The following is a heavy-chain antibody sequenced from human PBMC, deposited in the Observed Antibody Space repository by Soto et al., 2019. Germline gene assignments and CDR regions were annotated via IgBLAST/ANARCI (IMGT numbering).Heavy chain of an antibody. V-gene: IGHV4-59*01. J-gene: IGHJ6*02. CDR2: IYYSGST. Sequence: SETLSLTCTVSGGSISSYYWSWIRQPPGKGLEWIGYIYYSGSTNYNPSLKSRVTISVDTSKNQFSLKLSSVTAADTAVYYCARSRPERWLQFFSGMDVWGQGTTVSV. CDR3: ARSRPERWLQFFSGMDV. D-gene: IGHD5-12*01. CDR1: GGSISSYY.